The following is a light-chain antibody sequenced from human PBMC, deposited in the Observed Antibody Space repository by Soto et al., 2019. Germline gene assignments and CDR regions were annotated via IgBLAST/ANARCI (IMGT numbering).Light chain of an antibody. V-gene: IGKV3-15*01. J-gene: IGKJ1*01. CDR3: QQYNDWPLT. CDR1: QSVGSN. Sequence: EIVMTHSPTTLSGSPLERATLXFVASQSVGSNLAWYQQKPGQAPSLLIYDAFTRATGIPTRISGTGSGTEFTLTISSLQSEDFALYYCQQYNDWPLTFGQGTKVDI. CDR2: DAF.